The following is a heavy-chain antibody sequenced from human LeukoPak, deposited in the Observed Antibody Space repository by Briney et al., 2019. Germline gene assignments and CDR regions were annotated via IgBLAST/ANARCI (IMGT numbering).Heavy chain of an antibody. CDR3: ARYNGGTGWVY. CDR2: ISKSGYTI. J-gene: IGHJ4*02. Sequence: GGSLRLSCVAFGFTFSSYDMNWVRQAPGKGLEWVSYISKSGYTIHYADSVQGRFTHADSVQGRFTISRDNAKNSLYLQMNSLRAEDTAVYYCARYNGGTGWVYWGQGTLVTVSS. CDR1: GFTFSSYD. V-gene: IGHV3-48*03. D-gene: IGHD6-19*01.